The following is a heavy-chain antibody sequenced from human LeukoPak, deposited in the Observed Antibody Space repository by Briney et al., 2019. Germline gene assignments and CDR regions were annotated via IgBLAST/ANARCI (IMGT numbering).Heavy chain of an antibody. CDR3: ARLDPRYSNGPTIDY. Sequence: SETLSLTCTVSGGSISGYSWTWIRQPPGRGLEWIGKIYYSGNTNYNPSLKSRVTISLDMSKNKFSLKLSSVTVADMAVYYCARLDPRYSNGPTIDYWGQGTLVTVSP. V-gene: IGHV4-59*08. D-gene: IGHD4-11*01. CDR2: IYYSGNT. CDR1: GGSISGYS. J-gene: IGHJ4*02.